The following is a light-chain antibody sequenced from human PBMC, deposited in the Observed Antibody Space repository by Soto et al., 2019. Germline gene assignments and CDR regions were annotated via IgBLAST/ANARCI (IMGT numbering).Light chain of an antibody. CDR3: QQRKYWPPLT. CDR1: QSVDIY. Sequence: EVVLTQSPDTLSLSPGERATLSCRTSQSVDIYLAWYQQKPGQAPRLLIYDASNRVTGIPTRFSGSGSGTDVTLTISSLEPEDFAVYFCQQRKYWPPLTFGGGTKVEIK. CDR2: DAS. J-gene: IGKJ4*01. V-gene: IGKV3-11*01.